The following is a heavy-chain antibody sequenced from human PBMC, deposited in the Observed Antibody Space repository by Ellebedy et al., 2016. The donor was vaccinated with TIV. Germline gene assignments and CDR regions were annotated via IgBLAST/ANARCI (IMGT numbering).Heavy chain of an antibody. J-gene: IGHJ4*02. CDR1: GYTFTNYG. CDR3: ARFVDGDYEDY. V-gene: IGHV1-18*04. D-gene: IGHD4-17*01. Sequence: AASVKVSCKASGYTFTNYGISWVRQAHGQGLEWMGWLSGYNGNTYSAQKLQGRVTMTTDTSTSTAYMELRSLRSDDTAVYYCARFVDGDYEDYWGQGALVTVSS. CDR2: LSGYNGNT.